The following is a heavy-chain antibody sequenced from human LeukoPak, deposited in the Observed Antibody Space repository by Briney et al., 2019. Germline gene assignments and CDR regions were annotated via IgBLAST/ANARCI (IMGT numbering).Heavy chain of an antibody. CDR3: ANGKSYYYSSGGGF. CDR1: GFTFSNYW. CDR2: ITWNSGNT. Sequence: GGSLRLSCAASGFTFSNYWMSWVRQAPGKGLEWVAGITWNSGNTAYADSVQGRFTISRDNAQNSLYLYMNNLRPEDTAFYYCANGKSYYYSSGGGFWGQGTRVTVSS. V-gene: IGHV3-9*01. D-gene: IGHD3-10*01. J-gene: IGHJ4*02.